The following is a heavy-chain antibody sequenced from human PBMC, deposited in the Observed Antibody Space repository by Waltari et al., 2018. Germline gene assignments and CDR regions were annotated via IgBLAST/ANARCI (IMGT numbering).Heavy chain of an antibody. D-gene: IGHD3-3*01. CDR3: AREYDFWSGYHAFDL. CDR1: GFSFSSSW. J-gene: IGHJ3*01. Sequence: EVQLVESGGGLVQSGGSLRLTCEASGFSFSSSWMLWVRQGPEKGPVWISRINSDGTNTNYADSVKGRFTISRDNFADTLFLEMNSLRPDDTAVYYCAREYDFWSGYHAFDLWGQGTKVTVFS. CDR2: INSDGTNT. V-gene: IGHV3-74*01.